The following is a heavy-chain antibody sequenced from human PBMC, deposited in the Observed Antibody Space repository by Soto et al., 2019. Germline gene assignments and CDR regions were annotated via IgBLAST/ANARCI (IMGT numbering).Heavy chain of an antibody. CDR1: GGTFSSYA. CDR2: IIPIFGIA. V-gene: IGHV1-69*13. CDR3: ARDILFDY. Sequence: GASGKVSCKASGGTFSSYAISWGRQAPGQGLEWMGGIIPIFGIANYAQKFQGRVTITADESTSTAYMELSSLRSEDTAVYYCARDILFDYWGQGTLVTVSS. J-gene: IGHJ4*02. D-gene: IGHD2-15*01.